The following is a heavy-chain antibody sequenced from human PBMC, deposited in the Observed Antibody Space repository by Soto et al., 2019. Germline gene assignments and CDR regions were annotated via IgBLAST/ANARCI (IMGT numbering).Heavy chain of an antibody. D-gene: IGHD2-2*01. V-gene: IGHV4-31*03. Sequence: SETLSLTCTVSGGSISSGGYYWSWIRQHPGKGLEWIGYIYYSGSTYYNPSLKSRVTISVDTSKNQFSLKLSSVTAADTAVDYCARGYCSSTSCYEGLEGGNWFDPWGQGTLVTVSS. J-gene: IGHJ5*02. CDR2: IYYSGST. CDR3: ARGYCSSTSCYEGLEGGNWFDP. CDR1: GGSISSGGYY.